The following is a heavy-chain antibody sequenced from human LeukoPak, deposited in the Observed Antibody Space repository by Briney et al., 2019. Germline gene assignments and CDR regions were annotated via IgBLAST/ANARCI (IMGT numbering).Heavy chain of an antibody. CDR2: ISGSSSHT. CDR1: GFTFSDNY. CDR3: ARGGRTYYYDSSGYYYFDY. Sequence: GGSLRLSCAASGFTFSDNYMTWIRQAPGKGLEWVSYISGSSSHTNYADSVKGRFTISRDNAKNSLYLQMNSLRVEDTAVYYCARGGRTYYYDSSGYYYFDYWGQGTLVTVSS. D-gene: IGHD3-22*01. V-gene: IGHV3-11*06. J-gene: IGHJ4*02.